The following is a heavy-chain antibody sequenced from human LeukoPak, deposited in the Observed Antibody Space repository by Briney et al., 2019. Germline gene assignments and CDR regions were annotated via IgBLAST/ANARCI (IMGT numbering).Heavy chain of an antibody. J-gene: IGHJ3*02. Sequence: GSLRLSCTASGFTFGDYAMSWVRQAPGKGLEWVGFIRSKAYGGTTEYAASVKGRFTISRDDSKSIAYLQMNSLKTEDTAVYYCTSDTDDSYGPGAFDIWGQGTMVTVSS. CDR1: GFTFGDYA. D-gene: IGHD5-18*01. CDR3: TSDTDDSYGPGAFDI. V-gene: IGHV3-49*04. CDR2: IRSKAYGGTT.